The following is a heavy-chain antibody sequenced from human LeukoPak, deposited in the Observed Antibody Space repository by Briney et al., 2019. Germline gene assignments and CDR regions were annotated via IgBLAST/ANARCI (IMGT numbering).Heavy chain of an antibody. CDR1: GFTFSSYS. J-gene: IGHJ4*02. CDR2: ISSSSSTI. Sequence: PVGSLRLSCAASGFTFSSYSIDWVRQAPGKGLEWLSYISSSSSTIYYADSVKGRFTISRDNAKNSVYLQMNSLRAEDTAVYYCARVWSSGYTKDYWGPGTLVTVSS. D-gene: IGHD3-22*01. CDR3: ARVWSSGYTKDY. V-gene: IGHV3-48*04.